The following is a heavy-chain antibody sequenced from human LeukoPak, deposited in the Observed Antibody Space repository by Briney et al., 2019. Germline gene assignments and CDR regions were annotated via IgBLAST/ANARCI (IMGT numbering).Heavy chain of an antibody. V-gene: IGHV1-8*01. CDR1: GYSFTNYD. Sequence: GASVKVSCKTSGYSFTNYDINWVRQATGQGLEWMGWMSPNSGKTGYAQKFQGRVTMTRNTSISTAYMELSSLRSEDTAVYYCAMNYDILTGPDDAFDIWGQGTMVTVSS. CDR3: AMNYDILTGPDDAFDI. D-gene: IGHD3-9*01. J-gene: IGHJ3*02. CDR2: MSPNSGKT.